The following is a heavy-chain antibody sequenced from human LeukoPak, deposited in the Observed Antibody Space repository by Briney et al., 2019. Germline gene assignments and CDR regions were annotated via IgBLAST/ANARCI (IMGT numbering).Heavy chain of an antibody. CDR3: ARGRGFGGRGVIIIA. J-gene: IGHJ5*02. CDR1: GGSFSGYY. D-gene: IGHD3-10*01. V-gene: IGHV4-34*01. Sequence: SETLSLTCAVYGGSFSGYYWTWIRQPPGKGLEWIGEINDSGSTNYNPSLKSRVTISVDTSKNQYSLKLNSVTAADTAVYYCARGRGFGGRGVIIIAWGQGTLVTVSS. CDR2: INDSGST.